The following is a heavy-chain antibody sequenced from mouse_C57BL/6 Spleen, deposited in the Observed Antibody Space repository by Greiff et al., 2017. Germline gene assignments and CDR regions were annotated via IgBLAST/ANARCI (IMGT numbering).Heavy chain of an antibody. CDR2: ISSGSSTI. CDR3: ARGGSSYPNWYFDV. J-gene: IGHJ1*03. CDR1: GFTFSDYG. D-gene: IGHD1-1*01. Sequence: EVQVVESGGGLVKPGGSLKLSCAASGFTFSDYGMHWVRQAPEKGLEWVAYISSGSSTIYYADTVKGRFTISRDNAKNTLFLQMTSLRSEDTAMYYCARGGSSYPNWYFDVWGTGTTVTVSS. V-gene: IGHV5-17*01.